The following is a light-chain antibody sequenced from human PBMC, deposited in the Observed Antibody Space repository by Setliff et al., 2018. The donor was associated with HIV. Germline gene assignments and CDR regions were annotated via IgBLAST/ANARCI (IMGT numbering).Light chain of an antibody. CDR3: SSYTSSSTPFV. V-gene: IGLV2-14*01. CDR2: DVS. Sequence: LTQPASVSGSPGQSITISCTGTSSDVGGYNYVSWYQQHPGKAPKLMIYDVSNRPSGVSNRFSGSKSGNTASLTISGLQAEDEADYYCSSYTSSSTPFVFGTGTKVTVL. J-gene: IGLJ1*01. CDR1: SSDVGGYNY.